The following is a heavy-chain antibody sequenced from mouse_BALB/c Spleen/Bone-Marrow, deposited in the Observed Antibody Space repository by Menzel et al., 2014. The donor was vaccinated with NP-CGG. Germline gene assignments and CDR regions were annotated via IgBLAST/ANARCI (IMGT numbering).Heavy chain of an antibody. J-gene: IGHJ2*01. CDR1: GNTFTNSW. CDR2: IHPNSGNT. D-gene: IGHD2-14*01. V-gene: IGHV1S130*01. Sequence: AQLQQSGPVLVRPGASVELSCKDSGNTFTNSWIHWAKQRPGQGLEWIGEIHPNSGNTNFNEKFKVKATLTVDTSSSTAYVDLSSLKDEDSAVYYCARHQRYAYYFVLRSQGTPRSVSS. CDR3: ARHQRYAYYFVL.